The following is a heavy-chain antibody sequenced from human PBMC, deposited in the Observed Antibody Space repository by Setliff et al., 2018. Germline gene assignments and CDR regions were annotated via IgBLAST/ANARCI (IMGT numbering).Heavy chain of an antibody. J-gene: IGHJ3*02. Sequence: SETLSLTCAVSGYSISSGYYWGWIRQPPGKGLEWLGSVRHRGGTYYNPSLKSRVTISLDTSENQFSLKLSSVAAADTAVYYCARVFPMVGATERRAFDIWGQGTVVTVSS. D-gene: IGHD1-26*01. CDR1: GYSISSGYY. V-gene: IGHV4-38-2*01. CDR2: VRHRGGT. CDR3: ARVFPMVGATERRAFDI.